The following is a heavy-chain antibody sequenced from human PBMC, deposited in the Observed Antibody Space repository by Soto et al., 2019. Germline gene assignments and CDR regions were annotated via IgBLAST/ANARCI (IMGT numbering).Heavy chain of an antibody. V-gene: IGHV4-38-2*02. J-gene: IGHJ6*02. Sequence: SETLSLTCLVSGFPISSPYSWGWIRQPPGKGLEWIGSISHTGTTSYSPSLTSRVSISVDTSKNQVSLKLTSVTAADTAVYFCARVTMVIRDSNHFGVDVWGHGTTVTVSS. D-gene: IGHD4-17*01. CDR3: ARVTMVIRDSNHFGVDV. CDR2: ISHTGTT. CDR1: GFPISSPYS.